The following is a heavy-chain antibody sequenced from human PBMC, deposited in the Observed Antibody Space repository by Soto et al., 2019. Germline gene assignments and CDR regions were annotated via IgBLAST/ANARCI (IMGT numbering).Heavy chain of an antibody. CDR2: IIPMLGMS. CDR1: GDTFXXYT. V-gene: IGHV1-69*02. CDR3: AXXXXSXXAHFDN. J-gene: IGHJ4*02. Sequence: QVQLVQSGAEVKTPGSSXKVXXTASGDTFXXYTLXWVRQAPGQGLEWMGRIIPMLGMSNYAQKFQGRVTMIADKSTSTVYMGLSSLRSEDTALXXXAXXXXSXXAHFDNWGQGTLVTVSS.